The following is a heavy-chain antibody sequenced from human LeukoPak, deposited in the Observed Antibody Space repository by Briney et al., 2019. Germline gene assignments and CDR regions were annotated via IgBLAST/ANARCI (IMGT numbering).Heavy chain of an antibody. CDR1: GGSTSSGSYY. Sequence: SQTLSLTCTVSGGSTSSGSYYWSWIRQPAGKGLAWIGRIYTSGSTNYNPSLKSRVTISVDTSKNQFSLKLSSVTAADTAVYYCARADSSSSAFDIWGQGTMVTVSS. V-gene: IGHV4-61*02. J-gene: IGHJ3*02. CDR3: ARADSSSSAFDI. CDR2: IYTSGST. D-gene: IGHD6-13*01.